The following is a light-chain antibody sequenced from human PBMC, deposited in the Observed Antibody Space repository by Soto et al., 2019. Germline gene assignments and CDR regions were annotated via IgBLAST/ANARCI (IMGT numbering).Light chain of an antibody. CDR2: HTS. CDR3: QQRGSWPLT. J-gene: IGKJ4*01. Sequence: TVLTQSPGTLSLSPGERATLSCRASQSVGGSFLAWYQQRPGQAPRLLIYHTSTRATGIPVRFSGSGSETEFTLTISSLEPEDFAVYYCQQRGSWPLTFGGGTKVDIK. V-gene: IGKV3D-20*02. CDR1: QSVGGSF.